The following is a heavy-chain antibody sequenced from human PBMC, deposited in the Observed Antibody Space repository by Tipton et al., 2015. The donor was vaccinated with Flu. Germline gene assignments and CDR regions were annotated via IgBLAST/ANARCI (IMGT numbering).Heavy chain of an antibody. J-gene: IGHJ6*02. CDR1: GFSLNTGGMS. Sequence: LVKPTQTLTLTCTFSGFSLNTGGMSVSWIRQPPGKALEWLARIDWDDDKYYTTSLKSRLTISKDTSNNQVVLTMSTVDPGDTATYYCARIQTRLLAAQTYYYYGMDVWGQGTTVTVSS. D-gene: IGHD2-15*01. CDR2: IDWDDDK. V-gene: IGHV2-70*11. CDR3: ARIQTRLLAAQTYYYYGMDV.